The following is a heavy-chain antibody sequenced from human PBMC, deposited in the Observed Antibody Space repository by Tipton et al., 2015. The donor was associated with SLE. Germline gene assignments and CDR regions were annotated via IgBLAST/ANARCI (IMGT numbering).Heavy chain of an antibody. CDR3: AKEGGWVNDDFDI. Sequence: SLRLSCAASGFTFSHYGIHWVRQAPGKGLEWVAVISPDGTNQYYVDSVKGRFTISRDNSRNTLYLRMDTLRVEDSAIYYCAKEGGWVNDDFDIWGQGTRVFVSS. J-gene: IGHJ3*02. D-gene: IGHD5-12*01. CDR1: GFTFSHYG. CDR2: ISPDGTNQ. V-gene: IGHV3-30*18.